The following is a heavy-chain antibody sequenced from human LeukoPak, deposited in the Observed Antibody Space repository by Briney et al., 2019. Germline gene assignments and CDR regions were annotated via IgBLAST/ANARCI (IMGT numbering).Heavy chain of an antibody. CDR2: INDSGSS. Sequence: PSETLSLTCVVYGGSFSGYYWTWIRQPPGKGLEWIGEINDSGSSNYNPSLKSRITMSADTSENQISLKLSSVTAADTAVYYCARGGRITLFGVVIMRAFDIWGQGTMVSVSS. CDR3: ARGGRITLFGVVIMRAFDI. D-gene: IGHD3-3*01. V-gene: IGHV4-34*01. CDR1: GGSFSGYY. J-gene: IGHJ3*02.